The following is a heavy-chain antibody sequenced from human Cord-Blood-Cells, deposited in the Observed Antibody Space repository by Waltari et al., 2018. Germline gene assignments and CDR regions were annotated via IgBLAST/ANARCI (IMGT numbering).Heavy chain of an antibody. Sequence: EVQLVESGGGLVKPGGSLRLSCAASGFTFSNAWMSWVRQAPGKGLEWVGRIKRKTGGGTTDYAAPVKGRFTISRDDSKNTLYLQMNSLKTEDTAVYYCTTGPIFGVVIDYWGQGTLVTVSS. CDR1: GFTFSNAW. J-gene: IGHJ4*02. CDR3: TTGPIFGVVIDY. V-gene: IGHV3-15*01. CDR2: IKRKTGGGTT. D-gene: IGHD3-3*01.